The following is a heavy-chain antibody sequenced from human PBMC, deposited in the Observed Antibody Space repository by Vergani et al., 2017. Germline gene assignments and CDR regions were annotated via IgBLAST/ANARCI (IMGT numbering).Heavy chain of an antibody. D-gene: IGHD2-2*01. CDR1: GFTFNNYG. J-gene: IGHJ6*02. Sequence: QVQLVESGGGVVQPGGSLRLSCAASGFTFNNYGMNWVRQAPGKGLEWVAFIRFDGSTTYYADSLKGRFTISRDNSQNSLYLQMNSLRAEDTAVYYCAKTLLTFSRASGDHYYYYGMAVWGQGTTVTVSS. CDR2: IRFDGSTT. V-gene: IGHV3-30*02. CDR3: AKTLLTFSRASGDHYYYYGMAV.